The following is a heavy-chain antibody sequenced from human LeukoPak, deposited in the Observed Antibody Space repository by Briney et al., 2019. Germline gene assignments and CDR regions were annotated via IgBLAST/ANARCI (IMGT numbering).Heavy chain of an antibody. D-gene: IGHD1-26*01. Sequence: GGSLRLSCAASGFTFSSYAMSWVRQAPGKGLEWVSAISGSGGSTYYPDSVKGRFTISRDNSKNTLYLQMNSLRAEDTAVYYCAKDYSKWELPQGFDPWGQGTLVTVSS. V-gene: IGHV3-23*01. J-gene: IGHJ5*02. CDR3: AKDYSKWELPQGFDP. CDR2: ISGSGGST. CDR1: GFTFSSYA.